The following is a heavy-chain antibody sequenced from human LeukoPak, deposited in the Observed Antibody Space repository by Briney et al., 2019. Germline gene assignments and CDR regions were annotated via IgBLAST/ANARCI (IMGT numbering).Heavy chain of an antibody. CDR1: GFTFDDYA. J-gene: IGHJ4*02. D-gene: IGHD3-10*01. V-gene: IGHV3-9*01. CDR3: AKGLSMVRGLDY. CDR2: ISWNSGSI. Sequence: GRSLRLSCAASGFTFDDYAMHWVRQGPGKGREWVSGISWNSGSIAYADSVKGRFTISRDNAKNSLYLQMDSLRAEDTALYYCAKGLSMVRGLDYWGQGTLVTVSS.